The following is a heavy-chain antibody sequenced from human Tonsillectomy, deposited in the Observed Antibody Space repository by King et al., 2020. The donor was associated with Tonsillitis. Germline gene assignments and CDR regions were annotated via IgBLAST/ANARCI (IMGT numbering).Heavy chain of an antibody. V-gene: IGHV3-33*08. CDR2: IWYDGTNK. D-gene: IGHD5-12*01. Sequence: QVQLVESGGHVVQPGRSLRLSCAVSGFTFSSYGMQWVRQAPGKGLEWVAVIWYDGTNKYYADSVKGRFTISRDNPKNTLYLQMNSLRAEDTALYCARVGARYSGYESYSMDVWGKGTTVTVSS. J-gene: IGHJ6*03. CDR1: GFTFSSYG. CDR3: ARVGARYSGYESYSMDV.